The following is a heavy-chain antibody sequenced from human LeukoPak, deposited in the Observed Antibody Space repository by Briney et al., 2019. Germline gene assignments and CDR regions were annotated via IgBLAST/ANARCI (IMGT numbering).Heavy chain of an antibody. CDR3: ARGAIVGATDN. CDR1: GFTFDDYA. D-gene: IGHD1-26*01. V-gene: IGHV3-9*01. J-gene: IGHJ4*02. CDR2: ISWNSGSV. Sequence: PGRSLRLSCAASGFTFDDYAMHWVRQAPGKGLEWVSGISWNSGSVGYADSVKGRFTISRDNGKRTLYLQMNSLRAEDTAVYYCARGAIVGATDNWGQGTLVTVSS.